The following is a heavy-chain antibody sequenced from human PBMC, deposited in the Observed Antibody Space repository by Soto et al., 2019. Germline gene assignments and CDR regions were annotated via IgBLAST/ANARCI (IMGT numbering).Heavy chain of an antibody. D-gene: IGHD3-3*01. V-gene: IGHV4-39*02. CDR3: ARERFSPDY. Sequence: QLQLQESGPGLVKPSETLSLTCTVSGGSISSSHYYWGWIRQPPGKGLEWIGTIYYSGTTYYNPSLKSRVTISVDTSKNQFSLKLSSVTAADTAVYFCARERFSPDYWGQGTLVTVSS. CDR1: GGSISSSHYY. J-gene: IGHJ4*02. CDR2: IYYSGTT.